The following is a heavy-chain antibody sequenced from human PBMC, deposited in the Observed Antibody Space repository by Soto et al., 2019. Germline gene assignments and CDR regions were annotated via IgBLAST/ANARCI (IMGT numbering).Heavy chain of an antibody. Sequence: PGGSLSLSCAASGFPFSSYAMHWVRQAPGKGLEWVSGISWNSGSIGYADSVKGRFTISRDNAKNSLYLQMNSLRAEDTALYYCAKDIAYYYDSSGSYGMDVWGQGTTVTVSS. J-gene: IGHJ6*02. D-gene: IGHD3-22*01. CDR3: AKDIAYYYDSSGSYGMDV. CDR2: ISWNSGSI. CDR1: GFPFSSYA. V-gene: IGHV3-9*01.